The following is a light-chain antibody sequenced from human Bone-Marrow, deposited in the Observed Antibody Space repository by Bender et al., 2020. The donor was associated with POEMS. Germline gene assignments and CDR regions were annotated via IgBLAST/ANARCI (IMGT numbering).Light chain of an antibody. CDR2: VYSDGSH. V-gene: IGLV4-69*01. CDR1: SGHSSYA. J-gene: IGLJ3*02. CDR3: QTWGAGFRV. Sequence: QLVLTQSPSASASLGASVKLTCTLSSGHSSYAIAWHQQQPEKGPRFLMKVYSDGSHSKGDGIPDRFSGSSSGTERYLAISSLQSEDEADYYCQTWGAGFRVFGGGTKLTVL.